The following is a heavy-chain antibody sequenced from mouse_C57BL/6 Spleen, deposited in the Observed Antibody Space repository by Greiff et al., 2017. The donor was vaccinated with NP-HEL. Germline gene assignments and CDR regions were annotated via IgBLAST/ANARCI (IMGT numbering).Heavy chain of an antibody. D-gene: IGHD2-3*01. V-gene: IGHV1-42*01. CDR2: INPSTGGT. Sequence: VQLQQSGPELVKPGASVKISCKASGYSFTGYYMNWVKQSPEKSLEWIGEINPSTGGTTYNQKFKAKATLTVDKSSSTAYMQRKSLTSEDSAVYYCARGDGYSGAWFAYWGQGTLVTVSA. CDR1: GYSFTGYY. J-gene: IGHJ3*01. CDR3: ARGDGYSGAWFAY.